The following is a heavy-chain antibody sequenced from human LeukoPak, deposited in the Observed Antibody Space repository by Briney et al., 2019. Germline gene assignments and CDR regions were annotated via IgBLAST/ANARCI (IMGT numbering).Heavy chain of an antibody. CDR3: ARAGVIFRSGIVAVVAASAFDI. D-gene: IGHD2-15*01. J-gene: IGHJ3*02. CDR1: GYTFTGYY. V-gene: IGHV1-2*02. CDR2: INPNSGGT. Sequence: ASVKVSCKASGYTFTGYYMHWVRQAPGQGLEWMGWINPNSGGTNYAQKFQGRVTMTRDTSISTAYMELSRLRSDDTAVYYCARAGVIFRSGIVAVVAASAFDIWGQGTMVTVSS.